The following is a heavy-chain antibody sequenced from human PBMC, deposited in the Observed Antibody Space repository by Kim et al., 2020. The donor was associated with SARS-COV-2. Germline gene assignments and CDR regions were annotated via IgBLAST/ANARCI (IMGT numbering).Heavy chain of an antibody. V-gene: IGHV3-53*01. CDR2: T. J-gene: IGHJ4*02. D-gene: IGHD4-17*01. Sequence: TYSPDAVKGRLTISRDNSKTTLYLQMNSLRAEDTAVYFGARGYGDYYFDYWGQGTLVTVSS. CDR3: ARGYGDYYFDY.